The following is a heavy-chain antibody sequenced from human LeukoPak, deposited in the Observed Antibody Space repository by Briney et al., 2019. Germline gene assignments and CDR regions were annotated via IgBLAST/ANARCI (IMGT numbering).Heavy chain of an antibody. CDR2: INPTFGTA. Sequence: ASVKVSCKASGGTFSRYAISWVRQAPGQGLVWMGRINPTFGTANYAQKFQGRVTITTDESTSTAYMELSSLRSEDTAVYYCARDRSSSWYSVPDYWGQGTLVTVSS. D-gene: IGHD6-13*01. CDR3: ARDRSSSWYSVPDY. J-gene: IGHJ4*02. V-gene: IGHV1-69*05. CDR1: GGTFSRYA.